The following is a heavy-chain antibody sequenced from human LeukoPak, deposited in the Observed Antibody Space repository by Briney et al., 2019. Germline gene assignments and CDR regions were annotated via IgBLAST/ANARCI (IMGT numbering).Heavy chain of an antibody. D-gene: IGHD6-25*01. CDR3: ARHELTGFSSAHWFDP. CDR1: GGSVSTNNYY. Sequence: PSETLSLTCTASGGSVSTNNYYWGWIRQSPGKGLERIGSIYYSGTTYYNPSLKSPVTISVDTSKNQISLKLNSVTAADTGLYYCARHELTGFSSAHWFDPWGQGTLVTVSS. J-gene: IGHJ5*02. V-gene: IGHV4-39*01. CDR2: IYYSGTT.